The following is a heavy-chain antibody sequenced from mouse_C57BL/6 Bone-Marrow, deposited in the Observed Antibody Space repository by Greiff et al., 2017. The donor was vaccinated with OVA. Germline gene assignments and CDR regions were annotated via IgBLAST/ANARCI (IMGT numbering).Heavy chain of an antibody. CDR3: ARRGLTVAY. CDR2: IYPRSGNT. CDR1: GYTFTSYG. Sequence: QVHVKQSGAELARPGASVKLSCKASGYTFTSYGISWVKQRTGQGLEWIGEIYPRSGNTYYNEKFKGKATLTADKSSSTAYMELRSLTSEDSAVYFCARRGLTVAYWGQGTLVTVSA. V-gene: IGHV1-81*01. J-gene: IGHJ3*01. D-gene: IGHD4-1*01.